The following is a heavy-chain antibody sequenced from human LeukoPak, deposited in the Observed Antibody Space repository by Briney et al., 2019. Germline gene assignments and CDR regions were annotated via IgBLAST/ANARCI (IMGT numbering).Heavy chain of an antibody. Sequence: SETLSLTCTVSGGSISTYYWSWIRQPPGKGLEWIGNISYSANTNYNPPLTSQVSISVDTSTTQFSLRLSSVTAADTAVYYCAADYGDPDSLDYWGQGTHVTVSS. CDR1: GGSISTYY. D-gene: IGHD4/OR15-4a*01. J-gene: IGHJ4*02. CDR2: ISYSANT. V-gene: IGHV4-59*01. CDR3: AADYGDPDSLDY.